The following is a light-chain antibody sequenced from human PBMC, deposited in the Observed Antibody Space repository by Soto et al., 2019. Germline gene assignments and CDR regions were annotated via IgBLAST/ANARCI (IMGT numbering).Light chain of an antibody. J-gene: IGKJ1*01. V-gene: IGKV1-39*01. CDR3: QQTYSRPWT. Sequence: DIQLTQSPSSLSASVGDRVTITCRGSQGVSKYLNWYQQRPGRAPMLLIYATFNLQHGVPSRFSGNGSGAVFTLTIASLQPEDLATYYCQQTYSRPWTVGQGTKVDSK. CDR2: ATF. CDR1: QGVSKY.